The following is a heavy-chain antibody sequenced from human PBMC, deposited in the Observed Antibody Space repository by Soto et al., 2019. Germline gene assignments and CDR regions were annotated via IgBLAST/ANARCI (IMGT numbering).Heavy chain of an antibody. J-gene: IGHJ3*02. CDR3: ARPWHRASGEDAFDI. V-gene: IGHV4-39*01. CDR1: GGSISSSSYY. CDR2: IYYSGST. D-gene: IGHD2-15*01. Sequence: SETLSLTCTVSGGSISSSSYYWGWIRQPPGKGLEWIGSIYYSGSTYYNPSLKSRVTISVDTSKNQFSLKLSSVTAADTAVYYCARPWHRASGEDAFDIWGQGTMVTVSS.